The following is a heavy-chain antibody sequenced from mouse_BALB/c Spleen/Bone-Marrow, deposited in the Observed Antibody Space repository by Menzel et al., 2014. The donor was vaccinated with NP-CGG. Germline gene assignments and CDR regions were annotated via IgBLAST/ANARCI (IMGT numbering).Heavy chain of an antibody. CDR3: TTLARSDFDY. V-gene: IGHV1-5*01. J-gene: IGHJ2*01. CDR2: IYPGNSDT. D-gene: IGHD3-1*01. CDR1: GYTFSNYW. Sequence: EVQVVESGTVLARPGAAVKMSCKASGYTFSNYWMHWVKQRPGQGLEWIGTIYPGNSDTTYNQKFEGKAKLTAVTSTSTAYMELSSLTNEDSAVYYCTTLARSDFDYWGRGTTLTVSS.